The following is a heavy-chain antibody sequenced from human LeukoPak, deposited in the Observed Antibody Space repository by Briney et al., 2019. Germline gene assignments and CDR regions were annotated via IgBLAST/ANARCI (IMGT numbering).Heavy chain of an antibody. J-gene: IGHJ5*02. D-gene: IGHD2-15*01. Sequence: SGPTLVNPPQTLTLTCTFSGFSLSTSGVGVGWIRQPPGKALEWLALIYWDDDKRYSPSLKSRLTITKDTSKNQVVLTMTNMDPVDTATYYCAHRQGCSGGSCYLLGWFDPWGQGTLVTVSS. CDR3: AHRQGCSGGSCYLLGWFDP. CDR1: GFSLSTSGVG. CDR2: IYWDDDK. V-gene: IGHV2-5*02.